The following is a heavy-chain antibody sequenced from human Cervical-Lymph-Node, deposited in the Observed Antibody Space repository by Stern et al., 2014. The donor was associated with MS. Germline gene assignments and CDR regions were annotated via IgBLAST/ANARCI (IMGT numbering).Heavy chain of an antibody. CDR2: INPDYDSK. D-gene: IGHD4-17*01. V-gene: IGHV1-46*01. CDR3: ARASNGDVFDN. Sequence: QVQLVQSGAEVKKAGASVKVSCKTSGYTFSSYYIHLVRQAPGQGLEWMGVINPDYDSKTYAQKFQGRVTMIRDTSTSTVHMELSSLRFEDTAVYYCARASNGDVFDNWGQGTLLTVSS. J-gene: IGHJ4*02. CDR1: GYTFSSYY.